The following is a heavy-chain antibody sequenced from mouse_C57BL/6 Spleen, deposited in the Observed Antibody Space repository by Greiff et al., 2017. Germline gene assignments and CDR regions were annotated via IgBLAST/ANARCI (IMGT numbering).Heavy chain of an antibody. CDR2: ISSGGDYI. V-gene: IGHV5-9-1*02. Sequence: EVQRVESGEGLVKPGGSLKLSCAASGFTFSSYAMSWVRQTPEKRLEWVAYISSGGDYIYYADTVKGRFTISRDNARNTLYLQMSSLKSEDTAMYYCTRDAGSSAWFAYWGQGTLVTVSA. J-gene: IGHJ3*01. CDR1: GFTFSSYA. D-gene: IGHD1-1*01. CDR3: TRDAGSSAWFAY.